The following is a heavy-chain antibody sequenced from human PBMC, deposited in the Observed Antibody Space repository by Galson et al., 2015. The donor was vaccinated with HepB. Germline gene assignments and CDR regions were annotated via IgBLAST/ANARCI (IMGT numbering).Heavy chain of an antibody. CDR1: GFTFSEYA. D-gene: IGHD3-16*01. CDR2: ITGTGAST. Sequence: SLRLSCAASGFTFSEYAMTWVRQGPGKGLEWVSGITGTGASTSFIDSVEGRFTISRDNSRNTLYLQMDSLRGEDTAVYYCAKPFHDWGSYYYGLDVWGLGTTVTVSS. CDR3: AKPFHDWGSYYYGLDV. V-gene: IGHV3-23*01. J-gene: IGHJ6*01.